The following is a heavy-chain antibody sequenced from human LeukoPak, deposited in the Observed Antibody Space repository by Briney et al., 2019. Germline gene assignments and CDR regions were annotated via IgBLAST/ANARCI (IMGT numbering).Heavy chain of an antibody. V-gene: IGHV4-34*01. CDR3: ARASGIVVVPAAQPTYFDG. D-gene: IGHD2-2*01. CDR2: INHSGST. J-gene: IGHJ4*02. Sequence: SETLSLTCAVYGGSFSGYYWSWIRQPPGKGLEWIGEINHSGSTNYNPSLKSRVTISVDTSKNQFSLKLSSVTAADTAVYYCARASGIVVVPAAQPTYFDGWGQGTLVTVPS. CDR1: GGSFSGYY.